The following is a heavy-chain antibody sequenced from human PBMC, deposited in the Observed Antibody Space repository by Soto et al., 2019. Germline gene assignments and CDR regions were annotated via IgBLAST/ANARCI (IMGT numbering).Heavy chain of an antibody. CDR2: MNPYNGNT. V-gene: IGHV1-8*01. D-gene: IGHD3-10*01. CDR1: GYTFTSYD. Sequence: ASVQVSCKAPGYTFTSYDINWVRQAPGQGLEWMGWMNPYNGNTGYAQNFQGRVTMTRNTSISTAYMELSSLRSEDTAVYYCATGPAVFGYFGPGGRVARVTESS. J-gene: IGHJ2*01. CDR3: ATGPAVFGYFGP.